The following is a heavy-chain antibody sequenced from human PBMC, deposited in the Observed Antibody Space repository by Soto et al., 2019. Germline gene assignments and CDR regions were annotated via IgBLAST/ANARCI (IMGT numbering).Heavy chain of an antibody. J-gene: IGHJ4*02. CDR3: ARDSGSSCLDY. V-gene: IGHV1-46*01. Sequence: QVRLVQSGAEVKKPGASVKVSCKASGYTFTNYYIHWVRQAPGQGLEWMAIINPSGGSTTYAQKFQGRVTMTRDTYASTIYMELSSLGSDDTAVYYCARDSGSSCLDYWGQGTLVTVSS. CDR1: GYTFTNYY. CDR2: INPSGGST. D-gene: IGHD1-26*01.